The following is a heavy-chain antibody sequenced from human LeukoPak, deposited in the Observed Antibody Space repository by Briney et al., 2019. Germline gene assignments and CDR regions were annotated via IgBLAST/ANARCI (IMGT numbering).Heavy chain of an antibody. Sequence: SETLSLTCTVSGGSISSYYWSWIRQPAGKGLEWIGRIYTSGSTNYNPSLKSRVTMSVDTSKNQFSLELSSVTAADTAVYYCARIPAGWTVGATVPWGQGTLVTVSS. CDR1: GGSISSYY. CDR3: ARIPAGWTVGATVP. CDR2: IYTSGST. J-gene: IGHJ5*02. V-gene: IGHV4-4*07. D-gene: IGHD1-26*01.